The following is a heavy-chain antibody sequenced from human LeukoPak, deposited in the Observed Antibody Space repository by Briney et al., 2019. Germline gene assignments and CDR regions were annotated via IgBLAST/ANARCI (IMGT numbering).Heavy chain of an antibody. Sequence: PGGSLRLSCAASGFTLTSYVMNWVRQAPGKGLEWVSSISRTSNYIYYADSVKGRFTISRDNAKNSLYLQMSSLRAEDTAVYYCARDDGAGYNSGWYYHYFGLDVWGQGTTVTVSS. V-gene: IGHV3-21*01. J-gene: IGHJ6*02. CDR1: GFTLTSYV. D-gene: IGHD6-19*01. CDR2: ISRTSNYI. CDR3: ARDDGAGYNSGWYYHYFGLDV.